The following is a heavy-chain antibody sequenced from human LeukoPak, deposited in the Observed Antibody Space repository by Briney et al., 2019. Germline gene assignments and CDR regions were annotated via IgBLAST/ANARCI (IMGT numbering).Heavy chain of an antibody. V-gene: IGHV3-11*04. D-gene: IGHD2-21*01. J-gene: IGHJ3*02. CDR3: ARVGDQDVFDI. CDR2: ISSSGSTI. Sequence: GGSLRLSCAAPGFTFSDYYMSWIRQAPGKGLEWVSYISSSGSTIYYADSVKGRFTISRDNAKNSLYLQMNSLRAEDMAVYYCARVGDQDVFDIWGQGTMVTVSS. CDR1: GFTFSDYY.